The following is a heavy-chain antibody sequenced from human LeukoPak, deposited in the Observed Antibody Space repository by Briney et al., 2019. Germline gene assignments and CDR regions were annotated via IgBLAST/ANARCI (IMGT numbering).Heavy chain of an antibody. CDR3: ARDLTWCSGGSCPEIN. J-gene: IGHJ4*02. CDR2: IIPIFGTA. D-gene: IGHD2-15*01. V-gene: IGHV1-69*05. Sequence: SVKVFCKASGGTFSSYAISWVRQAPGQGLEWMGGIIPIFGTANYAQKFQGRVTITTDESTSTAYMELSSLRSEDTAVYYCARDLTWCSGGSCPEINWGQGTLVTVSS. CDR1: GGTFSSYA.